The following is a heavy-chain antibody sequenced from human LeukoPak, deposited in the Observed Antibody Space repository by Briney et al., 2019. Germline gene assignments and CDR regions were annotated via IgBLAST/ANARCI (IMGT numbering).Heavy chain of an antibody. CDR1: GFTFSNYW. V-gene: IGHV4-34*01. CDR2: INHSGST. CDR3: ARVLIVGATNFDY. J-gene: IGHJ4*02. D-gene: IGHD1-26*01. Sequence: GSLRLSCAASGFTFSNYWMTWIRQPPGKGLEWIGEINHSGSTNYNPSLKSRVTISVDTSKNQFSLKLSSVTAADTAVYYCARVLIVGATNFDYWGQGTLVTVSS.